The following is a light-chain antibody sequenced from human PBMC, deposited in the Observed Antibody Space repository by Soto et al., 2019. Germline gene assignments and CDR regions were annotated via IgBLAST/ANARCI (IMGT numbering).Light chain of an antibody. CDR2: SYN. CDR1: NSNIGSNF. V-gene: IGLV1-47*02. J-gene: IGLJ3*02. CDR3: ATWDDSLSGWV. Sequence: QSVLTQPPSGPGTPGQGATISCSGPNSNIGSNFVYWYQHLPGTTPKLLVFSYNQRPSGVPDRFSGSKSGSSASLAISGLRSEDEADYYCATWDDSLSGWVFGGGTKLTVL.